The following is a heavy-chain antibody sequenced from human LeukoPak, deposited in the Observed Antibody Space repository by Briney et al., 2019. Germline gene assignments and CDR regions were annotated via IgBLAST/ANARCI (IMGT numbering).Heavy chain of an antibody. Sequence: SETLSLTCTVSGGSISSYYWSWIRQPPGKGLEWIGYIYYSGSTNYNPSLKSRVTISVDTSKNQFSLKLSSVTAADTAVYYCARHSWAIRIAVAGPLDYWGQGTLVTVSS. J-gene: IGHJ4*02. CDR2: IYYSGST. CDR3: ARHSWAIRIAVAGPLDY. CDR1: GGSISSYY. D-gene: IGHD6-13*01. V-gene: IGHV4-59*01.